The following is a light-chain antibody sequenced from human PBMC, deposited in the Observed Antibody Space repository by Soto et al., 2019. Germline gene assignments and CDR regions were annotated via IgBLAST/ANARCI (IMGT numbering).Light chain of an antibody. CDR3: QQYDKWPPLS. V-gene: IGKV3-15*01. J-gene: IGKJ4*01. CDR1: QSVSTN. Sequence: EIVMTQSPAALSLSPGERATLSCRASQSVSTNLAWYQQKPGQAPRLLIYGASTRATGIPARFSGSGSGTQFTLIISSLQSEDFAVYYCQQYDKWPPLSFGGGTKVEIK. CDR2: GAS.